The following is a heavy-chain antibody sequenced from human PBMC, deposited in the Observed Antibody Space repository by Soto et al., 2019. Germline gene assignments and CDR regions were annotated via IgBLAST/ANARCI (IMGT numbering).Heavy chain of an antibody. D-gene: IGHD4-17*01. CDR3: ARGSFGDYDYCYYYMDV. J-gene: IGHJ6*03. CDR1: GGSFSGYY. Sequence: SETLCLTSAVYGGSFSGYYGSWISQPPGKGLEWIGEINHSGSTNYNPSLKSRVTISVDTSKNQFSLKLSSVTAADTAVYYCARGSFGDYDYCYYYMDVWGKGTTVTVSS. CDR2: INHSGST. V-gene: IGHV4-34*01.